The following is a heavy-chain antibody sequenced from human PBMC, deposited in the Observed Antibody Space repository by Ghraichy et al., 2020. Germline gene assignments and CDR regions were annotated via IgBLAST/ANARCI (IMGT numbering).Heavy chain of an antibody. CDR2: IWYDGSKK. J-gene: IGHJ6*02. D-gene: IGHD2-2*01. Sequence: GGSLRLSCAASGITFSNYGMHWVRQAPGKGLEWVAVIWYDGSKKYYADSVKGRFTISRDNSKNTLYLQMNSLRAEDTAVYYCARDSNTRLDYYYYGMDVWGQGTTVTVSS. CDR1: GITFSNYG. CDR3: ARDSNTRLDYYYYGMDV. V-gene: IGHV3-33*01.